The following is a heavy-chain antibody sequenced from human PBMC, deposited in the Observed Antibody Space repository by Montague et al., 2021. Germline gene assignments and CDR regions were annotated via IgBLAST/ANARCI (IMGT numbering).Heavy chain of an antibody. J-gene: IGHJ4*02. Sequence: SLRLSCAVSGFTVSSNYMSWVRQAPGKGLEWVSVIYTGDMTYYADSVKGRFTISRDNSKNTLHLQMNSLRVEDTAVYYCARDVPYSSGWYQDSWGQGTLVIVPS. CDR1: GFTVSSNY. D-gene: IGHD6-19*01. CDR3: ARDVPYSSGWYQDS. CDR2: IYTGDMT. V-gene: IGHV3-53*01.